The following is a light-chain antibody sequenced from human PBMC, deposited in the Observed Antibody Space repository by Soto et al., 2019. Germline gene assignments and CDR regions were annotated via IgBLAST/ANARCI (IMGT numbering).Light chain of an antibody. CDR2: KAS. V-gene: IGKV1-5*03. CDR1: QSIGGS. Sequence: DIQMTQSPSTLSASVGDRVTITCRASQSIGGSLAWYQQKPGKAPNFLIYKASSLQSGVPSRFSGSVSGTEFTLTSSSLQPDDFAIYYCQQHESYPWTFGQGTKMEIK. CDR3: QQHESYPWT. J-gene: IGKJ1*01.